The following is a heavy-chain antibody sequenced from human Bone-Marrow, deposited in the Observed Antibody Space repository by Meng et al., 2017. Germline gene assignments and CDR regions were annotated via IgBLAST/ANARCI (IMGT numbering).Heavy chain of an antibody. V-gene: IGHV1-2*06. J-gene: IGHJ4*02. CDR2: VNPKSGDT. D-gene: IGHD6-13*01. CDR1: GYTFPDYW. CDR3: ARGGIAAAAYSDH. Sequence: QVQLGQSGAEVKKPGASVKVSCKASGYTFPDYWLHWVRRAPGQGLEWMGRVNPKSGDTHYAQRFQGRVTMTGDTSISTAYMELSSLTSEDTAVYYCARGGIAAAAYSDHWGQGTLVTVSS.